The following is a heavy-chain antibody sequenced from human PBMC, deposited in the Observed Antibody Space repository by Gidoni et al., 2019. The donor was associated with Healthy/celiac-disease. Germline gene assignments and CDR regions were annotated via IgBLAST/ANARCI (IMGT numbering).Heavy chain of an antibody. Sequence: EVQLVASGGGLVQPGGSLSLSCAASGFPFSRYELNWVRQAPGQGLEWVSYISSSGSTIYYADAVKGRFTIYRDNAKNSLYLQMNSLRAEDTAVYYCARGGLLWFRAPDAFDIWGQGTMVTVSS. CDR1: GFPFSRYE. CDR3: ARGGLLWFRAPDAFDI. CDR2: ISSSGSTI. D-gene: IGHD3-10*01. V-gene: IGHV3-48*03. J-gene: IGHJ3*02.